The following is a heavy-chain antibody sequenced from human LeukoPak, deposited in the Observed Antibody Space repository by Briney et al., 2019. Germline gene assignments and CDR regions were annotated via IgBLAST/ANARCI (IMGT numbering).Heavy chain of an antibody. CDR3: ASGYSYGYDYYYYYMDV. Sequence: GGSLRLSCAASGFTFSDYYMSWIRQAPGKGLEWVSYISSSGSTIYYADSVKGRFTISRDNAKNSLYLQVNSLRAEDTAVYYCASGYSYGYDYYYYYMDVWGKGTTVTISS. D-gene: IGHD5-18*01. V-gene: IGHV3-11*04. J-gene: IGHJ6*03. CDR1: GFTFSDYY. CDR2: ISSSGSTI.